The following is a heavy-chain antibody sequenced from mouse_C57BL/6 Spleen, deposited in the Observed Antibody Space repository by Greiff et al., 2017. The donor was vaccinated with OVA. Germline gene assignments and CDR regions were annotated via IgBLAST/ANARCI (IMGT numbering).Heavy chain of an antibody. D-gene: IGHD1-1*01. CDR2: IWRGGST. Sequence: VQLMESGPGLVQPSQSLSITCTVSGFSLTSYGVHWVRQSPGKGLEWLGVIWRGGSTDYNAAFMSRLSITKDNSKSQVFFKMNSLQADDTAIYYCASGSRGAYWYFDVWGTGTTVTVSS. V-gene: IGHV2-5*01. J-gene: IGHJ1*03. CDR3: ASGSRGAYWYFDV. CDR1: GFSLTSYG.